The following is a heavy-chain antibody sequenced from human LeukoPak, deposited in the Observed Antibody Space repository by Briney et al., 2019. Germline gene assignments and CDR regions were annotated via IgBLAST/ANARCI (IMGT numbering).Heavy chain of an antibody. V-gene: IGHV3-48*02. Sequence: GGSLRLSCAASGFTFGNYNVNWVRQAPGKGLEWVSYISSGSGTIYYADSVKGRFTISRDNAKNSLSLQMNSLRDEDTAVYYCAREPYGSGIYYPDYWGQGTLVTVSS. CDR2: ISSGSGTI. CDR1: GFTFGNYN. CDR3: AREPYGSGIYYPDY. J-gene: IGHJ4*02. D-gene: IGHD3-10*01.